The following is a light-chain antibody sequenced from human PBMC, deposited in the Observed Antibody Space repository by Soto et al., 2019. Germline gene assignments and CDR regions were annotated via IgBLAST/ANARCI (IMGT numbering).Light chain of an antibody. Sequence: EIVLTQSPGTLAFAPGARATXCRMASQSVSSNLAWYQQKPGQAPRLLIYGASTRATGIPARFSGSGSGTDFTLTISSLQSEDFAVYYCQQYNNWPPITFGQGTRLENK. CDR2: GAS. CDR1: QSVSSN. J-gene: IGKJ5*01. V-gene: IGKV3-15*01. CDR3: QQYNNWPPIT.